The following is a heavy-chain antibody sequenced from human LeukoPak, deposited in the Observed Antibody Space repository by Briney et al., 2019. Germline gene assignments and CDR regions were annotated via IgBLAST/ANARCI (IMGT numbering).Heavy chain of an antibody. Sequence: SGTLSLTCTVSGGSISSSSYYWAWIRQPPGKGLEWIGSMYYSGSTYYNPSLKSRVTISVDTSKNQFSLKLSSVTAADTAVYYCARQPVRIAVAGRNWFDPWGQGTLVTVSS. J-gene: IGHJ5*02. CDR2: MYYSGST. CDR1: GGSISSSSYY. V-gene: IGHV4-39*01. D-gene: IGHD6-19*01. CDR3: ARQPVRIAVAGRNWFDP.